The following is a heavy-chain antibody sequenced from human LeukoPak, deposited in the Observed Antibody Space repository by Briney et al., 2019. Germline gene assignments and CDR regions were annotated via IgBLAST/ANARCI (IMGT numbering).Heavy chain of an antibody. CDR2: IRYDGSNK. Sequence: GGSLRLSCPPSGFTFSSYGMHWVGQAPGKGLEGVAFIRYDGSNKYYADSVKGRFTISRDNSKNTLYLQMNSLRAEDTAVYYCAKASDYYGSGRGNHYYYYGMDVWGQGTTVTVSS. D-gene: IGHD3-10*01. CDR1: GFTFSSYG. J-gene: IGHJ6*02. CDR3: AKASDYYGSGRGNHYYYYGMDV. V-gene: IGHV3-30*02.